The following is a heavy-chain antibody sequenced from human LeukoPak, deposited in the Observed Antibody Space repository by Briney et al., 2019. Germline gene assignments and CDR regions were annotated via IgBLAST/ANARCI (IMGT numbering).Heavy chain of an antibody. CDR1: GFTFADFA. Sequence: GGSLRLSCTGSGFTFADFALGWVRQSLGEGLEGVGFIRSKAYGGTTEYAASVKGRFTISRDDSKSITYLQMSSLNSEDTGVYYCATTRTITSIWYYFDYWGQGALVTVSS. D-gene: IGHD6-13*01. CDR2: IRSKAYGGTT. J-gene: IGHJ4*02. CDR3: ATTRTITSIWYYFDY. V-gene: IGHV3-49*04.